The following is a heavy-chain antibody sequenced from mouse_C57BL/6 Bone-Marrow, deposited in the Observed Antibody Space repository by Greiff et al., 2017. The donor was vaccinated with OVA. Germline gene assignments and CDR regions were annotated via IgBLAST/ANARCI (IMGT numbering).Heavy chain of an antibody. CDR2: ISSGGSYT. V-gene: IGHV5-6*01. D-gene: IGHD2-4*01. J-gene: IGHJ2*01. Sequence: EVHLVESGGDLVKPGGSLKLSCAASGFTFSSYGMSWVRQTPDKRLEWVATISSGGSYTYYPDSVKGRFTISRDNAKNTLYLQMSSLKSEDTAMYYCARGGYDYDGYWGQGTTLTVSS. CDR1: GFTFSSYG. CDR3: ARGGYDYDGY.